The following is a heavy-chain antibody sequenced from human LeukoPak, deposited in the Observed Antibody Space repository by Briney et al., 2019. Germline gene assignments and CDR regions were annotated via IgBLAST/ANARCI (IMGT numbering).Heavy chain of an antibody. CDR2: ISWNGGST. D-gene: IGHD3-10*01. V-gene: IGHV3-20*04. CDR3: ARRRGTLVRGVDITSYYFDY. Sequence: GGSLRLSCAASAFTFDDYGMSWVRQAPGKGLEWVSGISWNGGSTGYADSVKGRFTISRDNAKNSLYLQMNSLRAEDTALFYCARRRGTLVRGVDITSYYFDYWGQGTLVTVSS. CDR1: AFTFDDYG. J-gene: IGHJ4*02.